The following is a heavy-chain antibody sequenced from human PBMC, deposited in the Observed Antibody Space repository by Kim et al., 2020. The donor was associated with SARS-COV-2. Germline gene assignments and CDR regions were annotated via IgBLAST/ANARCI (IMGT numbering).Heavy chain of an antibody. CDR3: ARRVLRYVDWLLNALD. CDR2: IYYSGST. J-gene: IGHJ3*02. D-gene: IGHD3-9*01. Sequence: SETLSLTCTVSGGSISSSSYYWGWIRQPPGKGLEWIGSIYYSGSTYYNPSLKSRVTISVDTSKNQFSLKLSSVTAADTAVYYCARRVLRYVDWLLNALD. V-gene: IGHV4-39*01. CDR1: GGSISSSSYY.